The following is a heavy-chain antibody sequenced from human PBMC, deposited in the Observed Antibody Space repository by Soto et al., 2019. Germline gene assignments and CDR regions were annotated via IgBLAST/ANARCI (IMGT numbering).Heavy chain of an antibody. V-gene: IGHV4-31*03. CDR2: IYYSGST. J-gene: IGHJ4*02. D-gene: IGHD3-3*01. CDR1: GGSISSGGYY. Sequence: QVQLQESGPGLVKPSQTLSLTCTVSGGSISSGGYYWSWIRQHPGKGLEWIGYIYYSGSTYYNPALKSRVTISVDTSKNQSSLKLSSVTAADTAVYYCARARSDYYDFWSGYLDYWGQGTLVTVSS. CDR3: ARARSDYYDFWSGYLDY.